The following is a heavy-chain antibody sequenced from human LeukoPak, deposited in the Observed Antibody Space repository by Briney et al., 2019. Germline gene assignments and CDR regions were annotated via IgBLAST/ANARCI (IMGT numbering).Heavy chain of an antibody. CDR3: ARHYDFWSGYWYNWFDP. CDR2: TYYSGST. CDR1: GGSISSYY. J-gene: IGHJ5*02. Sequence: SETLSLTCTVSGGSISSYYWSWIRQPPGKGLEWIGYTYYSGSTNYNPSLKSRVTISVDTSKNQFSLKLSSVIAADTAVYYCARHYDFWSGYWYNWFDPWGQGTLVTVSS. V-gene: IGHV4-59*01. D-gene: IGHD3-3*01.